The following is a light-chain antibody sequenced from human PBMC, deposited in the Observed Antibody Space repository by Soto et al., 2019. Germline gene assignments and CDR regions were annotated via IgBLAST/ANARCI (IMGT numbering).Light chain of an antibody. CDR1: QSVNSD. V-gene: IGKV3-15*01. CDR3: QQYNNWPPYT. CDR2: GAS. J-gene: IGKJ2*01. Sequence: EIVMTQSPATLSVSPGDRATLSCTASQSVNSDLAWYQQKPGQSPRLLIYGASTRATGVPARFSGSGSGTEFTLTITSLQSEDFAIYYFQQYNNWPPYTFGQGTKLESK.